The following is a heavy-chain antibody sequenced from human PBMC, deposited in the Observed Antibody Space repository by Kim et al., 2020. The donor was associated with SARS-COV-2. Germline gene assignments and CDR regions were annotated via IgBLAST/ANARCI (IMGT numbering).Heavy chain of an antibody. Sequence: NDNTALKSRVTISVDTSKNQFSLKLSSVTAADTAVYYCQEYFLRSYYFYYWRQGTLVTVSS. CDR3: QEYFLRSYYFYY. J-gene: IGHJ4*02. V-gene: IGHV4-59*01.